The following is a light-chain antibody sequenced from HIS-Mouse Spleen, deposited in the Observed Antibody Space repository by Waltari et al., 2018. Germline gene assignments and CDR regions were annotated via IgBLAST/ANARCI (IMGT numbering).Light chain of an antibody. J-gene: IGLJ1*01. Sequence: QSALTQPPSASGSPGQSVTISCTGTSSDVGGYNYVSWYQQHPGNAPKLMIYEVVKRPSGVPDRFSGSKSGTTAALTVSGLQAEDEADYYCSSYAGSNNYVFGTGTKVTVL. CDR2: EVV. CDR1: SSDVGGYNY. V-gene: IGLV2-8*01. CDR3: SSYAGSNNYV.